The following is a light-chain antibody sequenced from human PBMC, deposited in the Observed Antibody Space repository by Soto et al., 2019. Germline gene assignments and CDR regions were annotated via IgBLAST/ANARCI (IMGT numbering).Light chain of an antibody. Sequence: EIVYTQSPAPLSLSPGERAPLSFRASQSVSSYLAWYQQNPGQAPRLLIYDASNRATGIPARFSGSGSGTDFTLTISSLEPEDFAVYYCQQRSNWITFGQGTRLEIK. CDR3: QQRSNWIT. CDR1: QSVSSY. CDR2: DAS. V-gene: IGKV3-11*01. J-gene: IGKJ5*01.